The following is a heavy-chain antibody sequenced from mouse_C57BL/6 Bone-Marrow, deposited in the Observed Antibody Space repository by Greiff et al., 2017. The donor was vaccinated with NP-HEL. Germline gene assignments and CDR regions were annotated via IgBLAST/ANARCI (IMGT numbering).Heavy chain of an antibody. V-gene: IGHV5-17*01. D-gene: IGHD2-3*01. CDR2: ISSGSSTI. J-gene: IGHJ4*01. CDR1: GFTFSDYG. CDR3: ARKGSIYDGYYVRYAMDY. Sequence: VQLKESGGGLVKPGGSLKLSCAASGFTFSDYGMHWVRQAPEKGLEWVAYISSGSSTIYYADTVKGRFTISRDNAKNTLFLQMTSLRSEDTAMYYCARKGSIYDGYYVRYAMDYWGQGTSVTVSS.